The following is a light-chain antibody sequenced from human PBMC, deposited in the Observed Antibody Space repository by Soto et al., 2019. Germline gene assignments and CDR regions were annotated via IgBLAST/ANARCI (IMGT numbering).Light chain of an antibody. CDR3: ATWDDSLNGYV. J-gene: IGLJ1*01. CDR1: ISNIGSNV. V-gene: IGLV1-44*01. CDR2: NNN. Sequence: QSVLTQPPSASGTPGQRVTISCSGSISNIGSNVVNWFQQLPGTAPKLRIYNNNQRPSGVPDRFSGSKSGTSAPLAISGLQSEDEADYYCATWDDSLNGYVFGTGTKVTVL.